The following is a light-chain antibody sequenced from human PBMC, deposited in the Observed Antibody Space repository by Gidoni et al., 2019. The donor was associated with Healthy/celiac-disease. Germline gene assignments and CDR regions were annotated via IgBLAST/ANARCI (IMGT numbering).Light chain of an antibody. CDR3: QQYNNWPLYT. V-gene: IGKV3-15*01. J-gene: IGKJ2*01. CDR2: GAS. Sequence: EIVMTQSPATLSVSPGERASLSCRASQSVSSNLAWYQQKPGQAPRILIYGASTRATGIPARFSGSGSGTEFTLTISSLQSEDLAVYYCQQYNNWPLYTFXQXTKLEIK. CDR1: QSVSSN.